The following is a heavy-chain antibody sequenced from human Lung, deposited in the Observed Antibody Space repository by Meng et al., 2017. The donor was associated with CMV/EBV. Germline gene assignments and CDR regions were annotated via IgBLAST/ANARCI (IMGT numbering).Heavy chain of an antibody. D-gene: IGHD3-22*01. J-gene: IGHJ4*02. CDR1: GFPFSSYW. V-gene: IGHV3-74*01. Sequence: SCAASGFPFSSYWMHWVRQAPGKGLVWVSRINSDGSSTSYADSVKGRFTISRDNAKNTLYLQMNSLRAEDTAVYYCARAADLYDYYDSSGYYGYXGQGXLVTVSS. CDR3: ARAADLYDYYDSSGYYGY. CDR2: INSDGSST.